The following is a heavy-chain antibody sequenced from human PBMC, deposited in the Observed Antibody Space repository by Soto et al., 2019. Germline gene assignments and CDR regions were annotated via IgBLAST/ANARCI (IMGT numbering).Heavy chain of an antibody. Sequence: SGGLFLTCAVSWWALHRSKWGGWVRQAPGGGLEWIGEIYHSGSTNYNPSLKSRVTISVDKSKNQFSLKLSSVTAADTAVYYCARLKLIYDSSGYCPFDYWGQGTLVTVSS. CDR3: ARLKLIYDSSGYCPFDY. D-gene: IGHD3-22*01. CDR2: IYHSGST. J-gene: IGHJ4*02. CDR1: WWALHRSKW. V-gene: IGHV4-4*02.